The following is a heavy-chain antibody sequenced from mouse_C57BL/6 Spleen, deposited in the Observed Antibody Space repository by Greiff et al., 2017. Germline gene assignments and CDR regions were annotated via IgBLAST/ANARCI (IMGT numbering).Heavy chain of an antibody. V-gene: IGHV5-9*01. Sequence: EVQLVESGGGLVKPGGSLKLSCAASGFTFSSYTMSWVRQTPEKRLEWVATISGGGGNTYYPDSVKGRFTISRDNAKNTLYLQMSSLRSEDTALYYCARDYYDGAMDYWGQGTSVTVSS. J-gene: IGHJ4*01. CDR1: GFTFSSYT. CDR3: ARDYYDGAMDY. CDR2: ISGGGGNT. D-gene: IGHD1-1*01.